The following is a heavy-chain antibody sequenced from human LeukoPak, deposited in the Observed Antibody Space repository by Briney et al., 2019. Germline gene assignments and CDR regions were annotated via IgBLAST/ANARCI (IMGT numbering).Heavy chain of an antibody. CDR2: IYYSGST. D-gene: IGHD3-10*01. CDR1: GGSITSSSYY. CDR3: ARGHPLMVRGAIGGDY. J-gene: IGHJ4*02. V-gene: IGHV4-39*01. Sequence: SETLSLTCTVSGGSITSSSYYWGWIRQPPGKGLEWIGSIYYSGSTYYNPSLKSRVTISVDTSKNQFSLKLSSVTAADTAVYYCARGHPLMVRGAIGGDYWGQGTLVTVSS.